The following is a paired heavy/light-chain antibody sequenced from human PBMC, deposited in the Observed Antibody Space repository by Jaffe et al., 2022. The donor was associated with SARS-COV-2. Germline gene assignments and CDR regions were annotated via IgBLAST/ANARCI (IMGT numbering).Light chain of an antibody. CDR3: HSYGPFNQVL. J-gene: IGLJ2*01. CDR2: DVN. V-gene: IGLV2-8*01. CDR1: SSDIGRYNY. Sequence: QSTLTQPPSASGSPGQSVTISCTGTSSDIGRYNYVSWYQQHPGKAPKLMISDVNKRPSGVPDRFSGSRSGNTASLTVSGLQAEDEADYYCHSYGPFNQVLFGGGTKLTVL.
Heavy chain of an antibody. V-gene: IGHV4-39*01. D-gene: IGHD6-13*01. CDR2: IYNNGNT. J-gene: IGHJ3*01. CDR1: GDSISSDFYS. Sequence: QLQLQESGPGLVEPSVTLSLTCTVSGDSISSDFYSWAWIRQPPGKGPEWIGTIYNNGNTYYNPPLRGRATISVDTSRSQFCLNLTSVTAADTAIYYCARHNWPHISSRFLHDAFDVWGQGTMVAVSS. CDR3: ARHNWPHISSRFLHDAFDV.